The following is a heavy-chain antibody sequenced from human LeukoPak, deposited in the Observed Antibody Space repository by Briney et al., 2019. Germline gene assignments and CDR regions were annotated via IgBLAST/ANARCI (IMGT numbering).Heavy chain of an antibody. D-gene: IGHD3-22*01. CDR3: ARGATYYYDSSGYYFDY. Sequence: ASVKVSCTASGYTFTSYGISWVRQAPGQGLEWMGWISAYNGNTNYAQKLQGRVTMTTDTSTSTAYMELRSLRSDDTAVHYCARGATYYYDSSGYYFDYWGQGTLVTVSS. J-gene: IGHJ4*02. CDR1: GYTFTSYG. CDR2: ISAYNGNT. V-gene: IGHV1-18*01.